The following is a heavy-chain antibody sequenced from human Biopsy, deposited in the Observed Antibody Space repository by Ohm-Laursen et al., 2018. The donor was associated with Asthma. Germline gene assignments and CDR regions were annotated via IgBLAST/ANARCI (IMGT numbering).Heavy chain of an antibody. D-gene: IGHD3-9*01. CDR2: IIPIFGTA. J-gene: IGHJ4*02. V-gene: IGHV1-69*01. CDR1: GGTYSSHS. CDR3: ARASYDILTGYYNYFDY. Sequence: SSVKVSCKASGGTYSSHSISWVRQAPGQGLEWMGGIIPIFGTANYAQKFQDRVTITADESTSTAYMELSSLRSEDTAVYYCARASYDILTGYYNYFDYWGQGTLVTVSS.